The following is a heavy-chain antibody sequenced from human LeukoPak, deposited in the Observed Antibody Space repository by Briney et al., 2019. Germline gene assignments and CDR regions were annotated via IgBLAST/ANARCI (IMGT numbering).Heavy chain of an antibody. V-gene: IGHV4-38-2*02. CDR3: ARDRAAAVAD. Sequence: SETLSLTCTVSGYSISSGYYWGWIRQPPGKGLEWIGSIYHSGSTYYNPSLKSRVTISVDTSKNQFSLKLSSVTAADTAVYYCARDRAAAVADWGQGTLVTVSS. CDR1: GYSISSGYY. D-gene: IGHD6-13*01. CDR2: IYHSGST. J-gene: IGHJ4*02.